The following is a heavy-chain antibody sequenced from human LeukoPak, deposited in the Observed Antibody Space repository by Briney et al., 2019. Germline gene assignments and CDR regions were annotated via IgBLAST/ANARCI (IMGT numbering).Heavy chain of an antibody. CDR2: ISGSGDST. Sequence: GGSLRLSGAASGFTFSTYAMSWVRQAPGKGLEWVSGISGSGDSTYYADSVKGRFTISRDNSKNTLYLQMNSLRVEDTAIYYCARARSCSSTSCFIDYWGQRTLVTVSS. V-gene: IGHV3-23*01. J-gene: IGHJ4*02. CDR1: GFTFSTYA. D-gene: IGHD2-2*01. CDR3: ARARSCSSTSCFIDY.